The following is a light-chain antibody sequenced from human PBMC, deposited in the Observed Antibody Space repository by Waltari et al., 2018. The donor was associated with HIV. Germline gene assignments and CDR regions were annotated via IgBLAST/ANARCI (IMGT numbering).Light chain of an antibody. CDR2: EVS. J-gene: IGLJ1*01. CDR1: SSDVGGYNY. V-gene: IGLV2-14*01. Sequence: QSALTQPASVSGSPGQSITISCTGTSSDVGGYNYVSWYQQHPGKAPKLMIYEVSNRPSGVSNRFSGSKSGNTASLTISGLQADDEADYYCSSYTSSSTSHVFGSGTKVTVL. CDR3: SSYTSSSTSHV.